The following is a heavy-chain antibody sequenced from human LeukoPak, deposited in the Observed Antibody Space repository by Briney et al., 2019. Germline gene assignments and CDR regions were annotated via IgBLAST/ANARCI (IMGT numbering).Heavy chain of an antibody. CDR1: GFTFTIYE. V-gene: IGHV3-48*03. CDR2: ISSSGSTI. Sequence: PGGSLRLSCAASGFTFTIYEMNWVRQAPGKGLEWVSDISSSGSTIYYTDSVKGRFTISRDNAKNSLYLQMNSLRAEDTGVYYCARVGGSGRNFDYWGQGTLVTVSS. CDR3: ARVGGSGRNFDY. J-gene: IGHJ4*02. D-gene: IGHD1-26*01.